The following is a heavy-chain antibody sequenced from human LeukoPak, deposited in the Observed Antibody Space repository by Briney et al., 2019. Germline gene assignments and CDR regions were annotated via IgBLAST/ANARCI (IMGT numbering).Heavy chain of an antibody. J-gene: IGHJ4*02. Sequence: GGSLRLSRAASGFAFNGHGMNWVRQAPGKGLEWVSYISSSSSNIYSADFVKGRFSISRDNAKNSVYLQMNSLRDEDTAVYYCVSQYCSGGSCFSHWGQGTLVTVSS. CDR3: VSQYCSGGSCFSH. CDR1: GFAFNGHG. D-gene: IGHD2-15*01. V-gene: IGHV3-48*02. CDR2: ISSSSSNI.